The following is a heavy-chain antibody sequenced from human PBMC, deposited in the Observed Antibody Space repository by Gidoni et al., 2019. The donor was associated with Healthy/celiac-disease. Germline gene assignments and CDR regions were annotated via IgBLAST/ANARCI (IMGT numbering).Heavy chain of an antibody. V-gene: IGHV4-61*02. CDR2: IYTSGST. Sequence: QVQLQESGPGLVKPSQTLSLTCTVSGGSISSGSYYWSWIRQPAGKGLEWIGRIYTSGSTNYNPSLKSRVTMSVDTSKNQFSLKLSSVTAADTAVYYCAREPVYGGNSSPFDYWGQGTLVTVSS. CDR3: AREPVYGGNSSPFDY. D-gene: IGHD4-17*01. J-gene: IGHJ4*02. CDR1: GGSISSGSYY.